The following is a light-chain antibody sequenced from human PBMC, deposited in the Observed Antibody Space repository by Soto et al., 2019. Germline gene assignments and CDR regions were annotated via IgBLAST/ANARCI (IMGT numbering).Light chain of an antibody. CDR3: EYYGTSIT. V-gene: IGKV3-20*01. CDR2: GTS. CDR1: PRIRHNH. Sequence: EIVLPQSPGTLSLSPGASATLSCRARPRIRHNHLAWSQQKPGQAPRLLIHGTSNRDTGIPDRFSGSGSRTYFTLTFSILEPEDFAVYYCEYYGTSITFGGGTKVDIK. J-gene: IGKJ4*01.